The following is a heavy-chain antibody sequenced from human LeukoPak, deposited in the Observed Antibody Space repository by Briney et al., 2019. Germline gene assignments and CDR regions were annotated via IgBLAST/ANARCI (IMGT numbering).Heavy chain of an antibody. J-gene: IGHJ4*02. CDR2: ISGSGGST. D-gene: IGHD3-10*01. Sequence: PGGSLRLSCAASGFTFSSYAMSWVRQAPGKGLEWVSAISGSGGSTYYADSVKGRFTISRDNSKNTLYLRMNSLRAEDTAVYYCAKGTILWFGELCFFDYWGQGTLVTVSS. CDR1: GFTFSSYA. CDR3: AKGTILWFGELCFFDY. V-gene: IGHV3-23*01.